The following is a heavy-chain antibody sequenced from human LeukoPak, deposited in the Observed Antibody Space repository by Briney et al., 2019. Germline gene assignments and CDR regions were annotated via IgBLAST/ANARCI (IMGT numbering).Heavy chain of an antibody. CDR2: IYYSGNT. J-gene: IGHJ4*02. V-gene: IGHV4-31*03. CDR3: ARTITIFGALGYFYY. CDR1: GASISSGAYS. Sequence: SETLSLTCTVSGASISSGAYSWSWVRQHPGKGLEWIAYIYYSGNTYYNPSLKRRVTISVDTSKNQFSLKLSSVTAADTAVYYCARTITIFGALGYFYYWGQGTLVTVSS. D-gene: IGHD3-3*01.